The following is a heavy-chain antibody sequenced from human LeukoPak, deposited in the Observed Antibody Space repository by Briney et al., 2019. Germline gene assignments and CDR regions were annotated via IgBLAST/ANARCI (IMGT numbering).Heavy chain of an antibody. CDR1: GFTFSSYS. CDR2: ISSSSSYI. V-gene: IGHV3-21*01. CDR3: ARASGEWLVEHFDY. J-gene: IGHJ4*02. Sequence: PGGSLRLSCAASGFTFSSYSMNWVRQAPGKGLEWVSSISSSSSYIYYADSVKGRFTISRDNAKNSLYLQMNSLRAEDTAVCYCARASGEWLVEHFDYWGQGTLVTVSS. D-gene: IGHD6-19*01.